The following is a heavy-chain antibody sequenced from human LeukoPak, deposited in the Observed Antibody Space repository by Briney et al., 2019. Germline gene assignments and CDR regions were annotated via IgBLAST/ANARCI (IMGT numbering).Heavy chain of an antibody. CDR2: INPNSGGT. J-gene: IGHJ4*02. V-gene: IGHV1-2*02. CDR1: GYTFTGYY. CDR3: ARVRGQLERLGGRKYYFDY. Sequence: ASVKVSCKASGYTFTGYYMHWVRQAPGQGLEWMGWINPNSGGTNYAQKFQGRVTMTRDTSISTAYMELSRLSSDDTAVYYCARVRGQLERLGGRKYYFDYWGQGTLVTVSS. D-gene: IGHD1-1*01.